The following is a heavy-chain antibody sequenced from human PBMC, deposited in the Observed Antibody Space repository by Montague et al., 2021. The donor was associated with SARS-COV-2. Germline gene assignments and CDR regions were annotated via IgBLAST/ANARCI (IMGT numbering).Heavy chain of an antibody. CDR3: ARDSYGSGTYYYYGVDV. CDR1: GFTFSSYW. D-gene: IGHD3-10*01. V-gene: IGHV3-7*01. Sequence: SLRLSCAASGFTFSSYWMSWVRQAPGKGLEWVANIKQDGSEKYYVDSVKGRFTISRDNAKNSLYLQMNSLRAEDTAVYYCARDSYGSGTYYYYGVDVWGQGTTVTVSS. CDR2: IKQDGSEK. J-gene: IGHJ6*02.